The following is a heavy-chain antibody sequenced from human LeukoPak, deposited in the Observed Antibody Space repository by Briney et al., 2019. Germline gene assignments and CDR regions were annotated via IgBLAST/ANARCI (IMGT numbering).Heavy chain of an antibody. Sequence: GGSLRLSCAASGFTFDDYGRSWVRQAPGKGLEWVSGINWNGGTTYYADSVKGRFTVSRDDSKNTLYLQMSSLRAEDTAVYFCARGISTSGWLDYWGQGTLVTVSS. CDR3: ARGISTSGWLDY. CDR1: GFTFDDYG. J-gene: IGHJ4*02. D-gene: IGHD6-19*01. CDR2: INWNGGTT. V-gene: IGHV3-20*04.